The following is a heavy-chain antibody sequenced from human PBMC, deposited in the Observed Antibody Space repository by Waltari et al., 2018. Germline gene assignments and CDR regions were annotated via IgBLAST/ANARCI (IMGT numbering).Heavy chain of an antibody. Sequence: QLQLQESGPGLVKPSETLSLTCTVSGGSISSSSYYWGWIRQPPGKGLEWIGSNYYSGSNYYNPSLKSRVTISVDTSKNQFSLKLSSVTAADTAVYYCASFLVKGLLWFRELFDIWGQGTMVTVSS. CDR3: ASFLVKGLLWFRELFDI. CDR1: GGSISSSSYY. V-gene: IGHV4-39*07. CDR2: NYYSGSN. D-gene: IGHD3-10*01. J-gene: IGHJ3*02.